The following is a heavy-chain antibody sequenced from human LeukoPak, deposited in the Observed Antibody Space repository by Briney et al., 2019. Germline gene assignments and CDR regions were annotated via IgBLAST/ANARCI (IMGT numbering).Heavy chain of an antibody. D-gene: IGHD3-10*01. J-gene: IGHJ4*02. CDR1: GYTFTSYG. V-gene: IGHV1-18*01. CDR3: ATGDGSGSLNFDY. CDR2: ISAYNGNT. Sequence: ASVKVSCKASGYTFTSYGISWVRQAPGQGLEWMGWISAYNGNTNYAQKLQGRVTMTEDTSTDTAYMELSSLRSEDTAVYYCATGDGSGSLNFDYWGQGTLVTVSS.